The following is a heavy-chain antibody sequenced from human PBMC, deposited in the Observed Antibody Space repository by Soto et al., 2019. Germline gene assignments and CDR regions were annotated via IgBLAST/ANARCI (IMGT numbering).Heavy chain of an antibody. D-gene: IGHD6-19*01. CDR2: ISYDGSNK. V-gene: IGHV3-30*18. J-gene: IGHJ4*02. Sequence: PGGSLRLSCAASGFTFSSYAMHWVRQAPGKGLEWVAVISYDGSNKYYADSVKGRFTISRDNSKNTVYLQMNSLRAEDTAVCYCAKVKDSSGWPNMLDYWGQGTLVTVSS. CDR1: GFTFSSYA. CDR3: AKVKDSSGWPNMLDY.